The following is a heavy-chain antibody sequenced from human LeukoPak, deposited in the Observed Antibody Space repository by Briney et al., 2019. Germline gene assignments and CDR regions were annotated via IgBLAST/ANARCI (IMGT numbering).Heavy chain of an antibody. CDR1: GFTFSSYE. V-gene: IGHV3-48*03. Sequence: PGGSLRLSCAVSGFTFSSYEMNCVRQAPGEGLEWVSYISSSGSTIYYADSVKGRFTISRDNAKNSLYLQMTSLRAEDTAVYYCARVHDNSGYYSDYWGQGALVTVSS. CDR3: ARVHDNSGYYSDY. CDR2: ISSSGSTI. J-gene: IGHJ4*02. D-gene: IGHD3-22*01.